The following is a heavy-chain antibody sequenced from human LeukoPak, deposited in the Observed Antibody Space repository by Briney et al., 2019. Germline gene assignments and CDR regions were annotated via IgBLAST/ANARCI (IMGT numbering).Heavy chain of an antibody. CDR3: ARGHYRGTYPLHWFDP. CDR1: GGSIMVAAYS. CDR2: IYYSGST. V-gene: IGHV4-61*08. Sequence: SETLSLTCTVSGGSIMVAAYSWSWIRQPPGKGLEYIGYIYYSGSTNYNPSLKSRVTISVDTSKNQFSLKLSSVTAADTAVYYCARGHYRGTYPLHWFDPWGQGTLVTVSS. D-gene: IGHD1-26*01. J-gene: IGHJ5*02.